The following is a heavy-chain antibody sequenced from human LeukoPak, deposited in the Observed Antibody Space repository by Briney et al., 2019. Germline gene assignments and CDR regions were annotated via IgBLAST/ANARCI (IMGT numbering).Heavy chain of an antibody. CDR3: ARGADPDSGSSYRYYYYYYYMDV. V-gene: IGHV4-61*02. Sequence: PSQTLSLTCTVSGGSISSCSYYWSWIRQPAGKGLEWIWRIYTSGSTNYNPSLKSRVTISVDTSKNQFSLKLSSVTAADTAVYYCARGADPDSGSSYRYYYYYYYMDVWGKGTTVTVSS. D-gene: IGHD1-26*01. CDR2: IYTSGST. CDR1: GGSISSCSYY. J-gene: IGHJ6*03.